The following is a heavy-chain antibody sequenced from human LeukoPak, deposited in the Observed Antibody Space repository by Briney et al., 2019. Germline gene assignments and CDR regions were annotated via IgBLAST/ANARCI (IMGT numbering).Heavy chain of an antibody. J-gene: IGHJ4*02. V-gene: IGHV3-64D*06. CDR2: ISSNGGST. Sequence: GGSLRLSCSASGFTYSSYAMHWVRQAPGKGLEYVSAISSNGGSTYYADSVKGRFTISRDNSKNTLYLQMSSLRAEDTAVYYCVKDRHCSSTSCYAPFDYWGQGTLVTVSS. CDR3: VKDRHCSSTSCYAPFDY. CDR1: GFTYSSYA. D-gene: IGHD2-2*01.